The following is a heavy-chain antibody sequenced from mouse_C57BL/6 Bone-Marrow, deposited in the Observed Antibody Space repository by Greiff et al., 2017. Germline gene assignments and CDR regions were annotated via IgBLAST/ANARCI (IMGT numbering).Heavy chain of an antibody. CDR1: GFPFSDYY. CDR2: INYDGSST. J-gene: IGHJ4*01. V-gene: IGHV5-16*01. Sequence: EVKLLESEGGLVQPGSSMKLSCTASGFPFSDYYMAWVRQVPEKGLEWVANINYDGSSTYYLDSLKSRFIISRDNATNILYLQMSSLKSEDTATYYCARNFYAMDYWGQGTSVTVSS. CDR3: ARNFYAMDY.